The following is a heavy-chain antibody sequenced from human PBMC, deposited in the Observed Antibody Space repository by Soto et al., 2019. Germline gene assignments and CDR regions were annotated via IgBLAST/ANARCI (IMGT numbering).Heavy chain of an antibody. CDR3: ARQIDDSSGYYYAY. CDR2: IYSLGNT. Sequence: QMQLQESGPGLVKPSETLSLTCTVSGGSISSSSYYWGWIRQPPGQGLEWLGTIYSLGNTYYKPSLNSRVTISVNKSKSQLFLKLSSVTAPDTAVYYCARQIDDSSGYYYAYWGQGTLVTVSS. CDR1: GGSISSSSYY. J-gene: IGHJ4*02. D-gene: IGHD3-22*01. V-gene: IGHV4-39*01.